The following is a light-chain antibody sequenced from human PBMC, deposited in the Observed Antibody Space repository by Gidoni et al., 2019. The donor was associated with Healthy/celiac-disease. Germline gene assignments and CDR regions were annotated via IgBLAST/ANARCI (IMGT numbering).Light chain of an antibody. J-gene: IGKJ3*01. CDR3: QQRSNWLT. V-gene: IGKV3-11*01. Sequence: EIVLTQSPATLSLSPGERATLSCRASQSVSSYLAWYQQKPGQAPRLLIYDASNRATGIPARFSGSGSGTDFTLTISSLETEEFAVYYCQQRSNWLTFGPGTKVDIK. CDR1: QSVSSY. CDR2: DAS.